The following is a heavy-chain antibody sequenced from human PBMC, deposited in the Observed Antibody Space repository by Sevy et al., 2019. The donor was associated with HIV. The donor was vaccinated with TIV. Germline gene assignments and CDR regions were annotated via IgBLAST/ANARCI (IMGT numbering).Heavy chain of an antibody. V-gene: IGHV3-7*03. Sequence: GGSLRLSCAASGFTFSSFWMTWVRQAPGKGLEWVANIHQDGSAKYYVDSVKGRFTISRDNVENSLYLQMNSLRAEDTAVYYCAGYRSGWALGDYWGQGTLVTVSS. CDR3: AGYRSGWALGDY. CDR2: IHQDGSAK. CDR1: GFTFSSFW. D-gene: IGHD6-25*01. J-gene: IGHJ4*02.